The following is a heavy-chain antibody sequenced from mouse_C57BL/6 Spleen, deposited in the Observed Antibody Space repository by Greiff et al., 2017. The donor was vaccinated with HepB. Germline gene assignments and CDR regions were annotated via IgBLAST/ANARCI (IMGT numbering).Heavy chain of an antibody. CDR2: IDPEDGET. V-gene: IGHV14-2*01. CDR3: ASTYYGSPWFAY. Sequence: VHVKQSGAELVKPGASVKLSCTASGFNIKDYYMHWVKQRTEQGLEWIGRIDPEDGETKYAPKFQGKATITADTSSNTAYLQLSSLTSEDTAVYYCASTYYGSPWFAYWGQGTLVTVSA. CDR1: GFNIKDYY. J-gene: IGHJ3*01. D-gene: IGHD2-10*01.